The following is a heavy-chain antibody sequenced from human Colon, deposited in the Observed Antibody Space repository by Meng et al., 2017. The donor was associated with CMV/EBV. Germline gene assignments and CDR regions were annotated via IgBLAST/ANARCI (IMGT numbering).Heavy chain of an antibody. V-gene: IGHV1-2*06. CDR2: IKPSTGDT. J-gene: IGHJ4*02. Sequence: QVRLLQSGAEVKKPGASVKVSCKASGYTFTGYWMHWVRQAPGQGLEWMGRIKPSTGDTNYAQNFQGRVTVTRDTSISTVYMEVNSLTSDDTAVYYCTREGFDYWGQGALVTVSS. CDR3: TREGFDY. CDR1: GYTFTGYW.